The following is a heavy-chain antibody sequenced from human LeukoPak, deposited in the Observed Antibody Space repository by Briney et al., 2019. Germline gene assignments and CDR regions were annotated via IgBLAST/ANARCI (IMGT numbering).Heavy chain of an antibody. Sequence: PGGSLRLSCVASGFSFSGSTMQWVRQAFGKGLEWVGRIRNQENNYATAYVESVKGRFIMSRDDAKNTAYLQMNSLKTEDTAVYYCTIYYGGNSAGSAGNYWGQGTLVTVSS. CDR1: GFSFSGST. CDR2: IRNQENNYAT. V-gene: IGHV3-73*01. D-gene: IGHD4-23*01. CDR3: TIYYGGNSAGSAGNY. J-gene: IGHJ4*02.